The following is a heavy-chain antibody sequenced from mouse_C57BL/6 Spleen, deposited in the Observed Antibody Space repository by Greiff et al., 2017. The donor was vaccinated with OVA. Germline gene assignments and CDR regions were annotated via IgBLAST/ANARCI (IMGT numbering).Heavy chain of an antibody. CDR1: GYTFTEYT. CDR2: FYPGSGSI. Sequence: QVQLKQSGAELVKPGASVKLSCKASGYTFTEYTIHWVKQRSGQGLEWIGWFYPGSGSIKYNEKFKDKATLTADKSSSTVYMELSRLTSEDSAVYFCARHGNREPYYYGSLHFDYWGQGTTLTVSS. J-gene: IGHJ2*01. D-gene: IGHD1-1*01. V-gene: IGHV1-62-2*01. CDR3: ARHGNREPYYYGSLHFDY.